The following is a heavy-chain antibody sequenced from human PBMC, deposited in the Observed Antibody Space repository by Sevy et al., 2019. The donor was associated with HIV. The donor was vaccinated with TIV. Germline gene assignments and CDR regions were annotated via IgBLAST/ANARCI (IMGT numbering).Heavy chain of an antibody. Sequence: GGSLRLSCAASGFTVSSSYMSWVRQAPGKGLEWVSVIYSGGSTYYADSVKGRFTISRDNSKNTLYLQMNSLRAEDTAVYYCARDRHYSYGFEYYYGMDVWGQGTTVTVSS. CDR2: IYSGGST. CDR1: GFTVSSSY. V-gene: IGHV3-53*01. J-gene: IGHJ6*02. CDR3: ARDRHYSYGFEYYYGMDV. D-gene: IGHD5-18*01.